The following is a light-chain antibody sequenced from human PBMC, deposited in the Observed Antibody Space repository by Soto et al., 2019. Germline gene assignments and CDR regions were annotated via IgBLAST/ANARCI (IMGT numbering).Light chain of an antibody. Sequence: DIVMTQSPGSLAVSLGERATIKCKSSQSLLYRSNSKNYVAWYQRKPGQPPKLLIYWASARESGVPDRFSGGGSGTDFTLTINGLQAEDVATYSCQQYYSTPLTFGGGTKVEIK. CDR1: QSLLYRSNSKNY. CDR2: WAS. CDR3: QQYYSTPLT. J-gene: IGKJ4*01. V-gene: IGKV4-1*01.